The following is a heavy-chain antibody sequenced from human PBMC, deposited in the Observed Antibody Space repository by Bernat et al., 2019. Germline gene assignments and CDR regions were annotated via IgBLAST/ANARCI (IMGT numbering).Heavy chain of an antibody. D-gene: IGHD3-10*01. Sequence: EWVAVISYDGSNKYYADSVKGRFTISRDNSKNTLYLQMNSLRAEDTAVYYCAKYRGGYGSGSYYNGEFDYWGQGTLVTVSS. CDR3: AKYRGGYGSGSYYNGEFDY. V-gene: IGHV3-30*18. J-gene: IGHJ4*02. CDR2: ISYDGSNK.